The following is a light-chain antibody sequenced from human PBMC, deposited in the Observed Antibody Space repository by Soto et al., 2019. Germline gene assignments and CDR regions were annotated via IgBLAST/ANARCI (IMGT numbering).Light chain of an antibody. Sequence: EIVLTQSPGTLSLSPGEGATLSCRASQSVGSIYLGWYQQKPGQAPRLLISGASSRATGIPDRFGGSGSGTDFTLTISRLEPEDFAVYYCQQYGNSPFTFGQGTKLEIK. V-gene: IGKV3-20*01. CDR1: QSVGSIY. CDR3: QQYGNSPFT. CDR2: GAS. J-gene: IGKJ2*01.